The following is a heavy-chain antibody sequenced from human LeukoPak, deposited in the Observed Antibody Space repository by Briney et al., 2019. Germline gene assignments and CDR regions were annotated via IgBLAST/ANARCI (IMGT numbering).Heavy chain of an antibody. V-gene: IGHV4-59*01. CDR1: GGSINSYY. J-gene: IGHJ5*02. Sequence: SETLSLTCTVSGGSINSYYWSWIRQPPGKGLECIGYIHYTGSTNYNPSLKSRVTISVDTSKSQFSLKLSSVTAADTAIYYCARGGYYGSGNDFRFDPWGQGTLLTVSS. D-gene: IGHD3-10*01. CDR2: IHYTGST. CDR3: ARGGYYGSGNDFRFDP.